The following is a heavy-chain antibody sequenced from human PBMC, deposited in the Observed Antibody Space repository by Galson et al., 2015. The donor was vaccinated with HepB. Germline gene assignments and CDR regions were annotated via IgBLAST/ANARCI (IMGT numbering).Heavy chain of an antibody. CDR3: SRTLPGIDLDY. CDR1: GFTFSDYY. D-gene: IGHD3-3*02. CDR2: VRHKARRYTT. Sequence: SLRLSCAASGFTFSDYYMEWVRQAPGKGLEWVGRVRHKARRYTTDYVASVEGRFTISRDDSKNSLYPQMDSLKTEDTAVYYCSRTLPGIDLDYWGQGTLVTVSS. J-gene: IGHJ4*02. V-gene: IGHV3-72*01.